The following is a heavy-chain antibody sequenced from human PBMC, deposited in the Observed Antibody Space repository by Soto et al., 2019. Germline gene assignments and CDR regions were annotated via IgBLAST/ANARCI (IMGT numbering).Heavy chain of an antibody. V-gene: IGHV3-30-3*01. D-gene: IGHD2-2*01. Sequence: SLRLSCAASGFTFSSYAIHWVRQAPGKGLEWVAVVSFDGSNKYYADSVKGRFTISRDNSKNTLDLQMNSLTAEDTAVYYCASDYRSSNSCPSGHGFAIWGQGTMVTFSS. CDR3: ASDYRSSNSCPSGHGFAI. CDR1: GFTFSSYA. CDR2: VSFDGSNK. J-gene: IGHJ3*02.